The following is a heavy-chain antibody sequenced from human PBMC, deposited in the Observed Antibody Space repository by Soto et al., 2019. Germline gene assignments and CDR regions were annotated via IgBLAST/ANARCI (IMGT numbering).Heavy chain of an antibody. V-gene: IGHV1-46*03. CDR3: AMVVAATLFGMDV. Sequence: ASVKVSCKASGYSFTNFHIHWVRQAPGQGLEWMGMIDPSGGITRDAQRLQGRVTMTRDESTSTAYMELSSLTSEDTAVYYCAMVVAATLFGMDVWGQGTTVTVSS. CDR2: IDPSGGIT. J-gene: IGHJ6*02. D-gene: IGHD2-15*01. CDR1: GYSFTNFH.